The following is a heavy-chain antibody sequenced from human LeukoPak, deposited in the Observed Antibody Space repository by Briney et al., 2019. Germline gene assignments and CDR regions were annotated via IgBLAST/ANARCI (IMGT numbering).Heavy chain of an antibody. CDR1: GFAFGSEA. Sequence: AGGSLRLSCGVSGFAFGSEAMNWVRQSPARGLEWVASISPGGGTTYYADSVKGRFTTSRDNSNNTLYVQMSSLRAEDTAVYYCAKGRSARSSRALQIFDNWGQGTLVTVSS. CDR2: ISPGGGTT. J-gene: IGHJ4*02. D-gene: IGHD2-15*01. CDR3: AKGRSARSSRALQIFDN. V-gene: IGHV3-23*01.